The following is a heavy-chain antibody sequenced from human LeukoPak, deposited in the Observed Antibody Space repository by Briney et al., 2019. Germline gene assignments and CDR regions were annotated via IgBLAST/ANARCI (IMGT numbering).Heavy chain of an antibody. CDR2: INPSGLT. V-gene: IGHV4-4*09. D-gene: IGHD3-10*01. Sequence: SETLSLNCTVSGGPISSYYWNWIRQPPGKGLEWMGYINPSGLTKYNPSLKGRVTISVDTSKSQFSLRLSFVTAADTAMYFCASLYGSGSVNFWGQGTLVTVSS. CDR1: GGPISSYY. CDR3: ASLYGSGSVNF. J-gene: IGHJ4*02.